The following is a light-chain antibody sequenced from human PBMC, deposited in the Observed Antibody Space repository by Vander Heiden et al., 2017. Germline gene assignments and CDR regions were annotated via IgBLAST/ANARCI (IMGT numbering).Light chain of an antibody. CDR1: TFPKQY. CDR3: QSEDSSGTWVG. V-gene: IGLV3-25*03. CDR2: NDS. Sequence: SYYLTQPPPVSVSPGQTARITCSGDTFPKQYAYWYQQKPGQDPVLGIYNDSERPSGIPERFSGSSSGRTVTLTTSGVQAEDEADYDCQSEDSSGTWVGFGGGPELTV. J-gene: IGLJ3*02.